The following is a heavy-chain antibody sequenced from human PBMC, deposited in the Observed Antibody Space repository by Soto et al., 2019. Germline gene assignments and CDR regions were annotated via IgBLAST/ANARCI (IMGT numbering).Heavy chain of an antibody. CDR3: XXEXXYDFWSGFNTHPYYFDD. D-gene: IGHD3-3*01. J-gene: IGHJ4*02. Sequence: QVQLVESGGGVVQPGRSLRLSCAASGFTFSRHTMHWVRQAPGKGLEWVAAISDDGSNTYYADSVKGRFTISRDNSKNTLYLXXXSLSXEXXXXXHXXXEXXYDFWSGFNTHPYYFDDWGQGTLVTVSS. CDR1: GFTFSRHT. CDR2: ISDDGSNT. V-gene: IGHV3-30-3*01.